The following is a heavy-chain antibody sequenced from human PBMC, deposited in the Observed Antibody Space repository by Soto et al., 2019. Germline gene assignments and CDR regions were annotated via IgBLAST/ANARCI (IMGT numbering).Heavy chain of an antibody. CDR1: GYTFTSYD. J-gene: IGHJ4*02. D-gene: IGHD3-16*02. Sequence: QVQLVQSGAEVKKPGASVKVSCKASGYTFTSYDINWVRQATGQGLEWMGWMNPNSGNTGYAQKFQGRVTMTRNTSISTAYMELSSLRSADTAVYYCARGRRLGELSLDTGFFDYWGQGTLVTVSS. CDR3: ARGRRLGELSLDTGFFDY. CDR2: MNPNSGNT. V-gene: IGHV1-8*01.